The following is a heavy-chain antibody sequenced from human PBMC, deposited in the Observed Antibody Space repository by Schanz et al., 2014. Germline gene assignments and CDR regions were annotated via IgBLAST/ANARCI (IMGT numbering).Heavy chain of an antibody. CDR3: ARAFGGYDPAGALDY. J-gene: IGHJ4*02. CDR1: GYTFTGYY. D-gene: IGHD5-12*01. CDR2: INPNSGTT. V-gene: IGHV1-2*04. Sequence: QVQLVQSGAEMKKPGASVKVSCKASGYTFTGYYMHWVRQAPGQGLEWMGWINPNSGTTNYAQKFQGWVTMTRDTSISTAYMELSRLKSDDTAVYYGARAFGGYDPAGALDYWGQGTLXTVSS.